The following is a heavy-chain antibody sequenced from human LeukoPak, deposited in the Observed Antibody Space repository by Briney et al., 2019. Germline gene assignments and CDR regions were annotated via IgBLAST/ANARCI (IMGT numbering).Heavy chain of an antibody. CDR3: ASDHSGNSWFDY. D-gene: IGHD5-12*01. V-gene: IGHV4-59*01. CDR1: GGSISSYY. J-gene: IGHJ5*01. Sequence: SETLSLTCTVSGGSISSYYWSWIRQPPGKGLEWIGYIYYSGSTNYNPSLKSRVTISVDTSKNLFSLKLTSVTAADTAIYYCASDHSGNSWFDYWGQGTLVTVSS. CDR2: IYYSGST.